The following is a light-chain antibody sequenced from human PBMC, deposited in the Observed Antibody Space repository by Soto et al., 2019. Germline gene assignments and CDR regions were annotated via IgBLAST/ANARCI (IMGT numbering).Light chain of an antibody. V-gene: IGKV2-28*01. J-gene: IGKJ5*01. CDR3: MQALQTPH. Sequence: DIVMTQSPLSLPVTPGEPASISCRSSHSLLHSNGYNYLDWYLQKPGQSPQLLIYLGSNRSSGVPDRFSGSGSGTDFTLKISRVEAEDVGVYYCMQALQTPHFGQGTRLE. CDR2: LGS. CDR1: HSLLHSNGYNY.